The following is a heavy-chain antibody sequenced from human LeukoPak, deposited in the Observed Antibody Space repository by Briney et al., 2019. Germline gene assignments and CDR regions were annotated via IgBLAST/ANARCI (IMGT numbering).Heavy chain of an antibody. J-gene: IGHJ5*02. D-gene: IGHD3-22*01. CDR3: ARNYYDSSGYGSLNWFDP. CDR1: GYTFTSYG. CDR2: ISAYNGNT. V-gene: IGHV1-18*01. Sequence: GASVKDSCKASGYTFTSYGISWVRQAPGQGLEWMGWISAYNGNTNYAQKLQGRVTMTTDTSTSTAYMELRSLRSDDTAVYYCARNYYDSSGYGSLNWFDPWGQGTLVTVSS.